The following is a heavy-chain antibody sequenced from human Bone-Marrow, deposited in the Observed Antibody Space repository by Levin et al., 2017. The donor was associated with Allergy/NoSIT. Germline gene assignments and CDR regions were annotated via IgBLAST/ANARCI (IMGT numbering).Heavy chain of an antibody. Sequence: ASVKVSCKSSGYTFTSYNVYWVRQAPGQGLEWMGYINPNSGNTGYAQKFQGRATMTRNSSITTAYMQLSGLRFEDTAIYYCAEGDCYSGSCYGPDWFDPWGQGTQVTVSS. D-gene: IGHD2-15*01. V-gene: IGHV1-8*01. J-gene: IGHJ5*02. CDR3: AEGDCYSGSCYGPDWFDP. CDR1: GYTFTSYN. CDR2: INPNSGNT.